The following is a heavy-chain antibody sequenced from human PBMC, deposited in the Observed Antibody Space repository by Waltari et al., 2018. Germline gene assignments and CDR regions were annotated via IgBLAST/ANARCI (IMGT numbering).Heavy chain of an antibody. CDR2: IYYSGGT. Sequence: QVQLQESGPGLVKPSETLSLPCTVSGCSISSYYWSWIRQPPGKGLEWSGYIYYSGGTNYNPSLKSRVTISVDTSKNQFSLKLSSVTAADTAVYYCARMAKQLGGWSDPWGQGTLVTVSS. CDR3: ARMAKQLGGWSDP. J-gene: IGHJ5*02. D-gene: IGHD6-13*01. V-gene: IGHV4-59*08. CDR1: GCSISSYY.